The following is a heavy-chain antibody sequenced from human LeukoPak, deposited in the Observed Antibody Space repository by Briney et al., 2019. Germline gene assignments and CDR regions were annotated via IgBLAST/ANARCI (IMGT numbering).Heavy chain of an antibody. D-gene: IGHD6-19*01. CDR2: TYYSGGT. V-gene: IGHV4-59*01. J-gene: IGHJ6*04. CDR1: GDSIRGYY. Sequence: PSETLSLTCTVSGDSIRGYYWSWIRQPPGKGLEWIGYTYYSGGTNYNPSLKGRVTISVDTSKNQFSLKLSSVSAADTAVYYCARERIAVAGTPLLDVGGKGTTVTVSS. CDR3: ARERIAVAGTPLLDV.